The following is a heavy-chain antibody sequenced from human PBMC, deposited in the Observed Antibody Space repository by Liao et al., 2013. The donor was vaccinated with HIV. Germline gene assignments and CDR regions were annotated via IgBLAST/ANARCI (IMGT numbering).Heavy chain of an antibody. V-gene: IGHV4-34*01. CDR1: GGSFSGYY. CDR2: INHSGST. J-gene: IGHJ5*02. Sequence: QVQLQQWGAGLLKPSETLSLTCAVYGGSFSGYYWSWIRQPPGKGLEWIGEINHSGSTNYSPSLKSRVTISLDTSKNQFSLKLTSVTAADTAVYYCARGHGAYCSGGNCYPAFWFDPWGQGTLVTVSS. D-gene: IGHD2-15*01. CDR3: ARGHGAYCSGGNCYPAFWFDP.